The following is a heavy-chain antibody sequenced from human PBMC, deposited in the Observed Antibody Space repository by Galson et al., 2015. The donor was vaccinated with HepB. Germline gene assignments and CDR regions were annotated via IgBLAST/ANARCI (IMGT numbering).Heavy chain of an antibody. CDR3: ARGRGYGRTVKKNYYFYMDV. CDR2: TI. J-gene: IGHJ6*03. D-gene: IGHD3-3*01. Sequence: TIYYADSVKGRFTISRDTARNSLYLQVNSLRADDTAVYYCARGRGYGRTVKKNYYFYMDVWGKGTTVTVSS. V-gene: IGHV3-11*01.